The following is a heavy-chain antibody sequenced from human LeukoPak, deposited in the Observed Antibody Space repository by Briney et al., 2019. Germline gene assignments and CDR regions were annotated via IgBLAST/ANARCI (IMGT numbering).Heavy chain of an antibody. CDR3: AKRGVVIRVILVGFHKQAYYFDS. CDR2: ISDSGGST. V-gene: IGHV3-23*01. J-gene: IGHJ4*02. Sequence: GGSLRLSCAVSGITLSNYGMSWVRQAPGKGLEWVAGISDSGGSTNYADSVKGRFTISRDNPKNTLYLQMNSLRAEDTAVYFCAKRGVVIRVILVGFHKQAYYFDSWGQGALVTVSS. CDR1: GITLSNYG. D-gene: IGHD3-22*01.